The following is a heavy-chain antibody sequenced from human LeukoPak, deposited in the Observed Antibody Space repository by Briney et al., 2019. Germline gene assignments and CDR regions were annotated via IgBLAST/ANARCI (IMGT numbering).Heavy chain of an antibody. Sequence: GASVKVSCKASGYTFTGYYMHWVRQAPGQGLEWVGWISTYNGNTNYAPNIQDRVSMTTDTSTSTAYMELRSLRSDDTAVYYCGRALLGGSDIYTPFSYWGQGTLVTVSS. CDR3: GRALLGGSDIYTPFSY. J-gene: IGHJ4*02. D-gene: IGHD3-10*01. CDR2: ISTYNGNT. V-gene: IGHV1-18*04. CDR1: GYTFTGYY.